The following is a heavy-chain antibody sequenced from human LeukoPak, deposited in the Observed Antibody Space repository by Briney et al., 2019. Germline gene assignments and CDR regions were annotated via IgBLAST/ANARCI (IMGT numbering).Heavy chain of an antibody. Sequence: SETLSLTCTVSGGSFSSGAYYWRWIRQLPGKGLEWIGYIHYSGSPYYNPSLKSRVSISGDTSKNQFSLTLSSVTVADTAVYYCARDSGYDSRGFYYGGFDPWGQGILVTVSS. D-gene: IGHD3-22*01. CDR1: GGSFSSGAYY. CDR2: IHYSGSP. V-gene: IGHV4-31*03. J-gene: IGHJ5*02. CDR3: ARDSGYDSRGFYYGGFDP.